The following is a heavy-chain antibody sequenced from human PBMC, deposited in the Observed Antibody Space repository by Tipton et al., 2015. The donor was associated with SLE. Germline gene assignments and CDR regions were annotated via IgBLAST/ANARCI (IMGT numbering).Heavy chain of an antibody. J-gene: IGHJ6*03. V-gene: IGHV4-34*01. CDR1: GGSLSGFY. CDR2: ISHSGSS. Sequence: TLSLTCVVSGGSLSGFYWGWLRQPPGKGLEWIGDISHSGSSNKYNPSLKSRVTMSVDTSKNQFSLQLTSVTAADTAVYYCARARQRLSDYYYYYYYMDIWGKGTTVTVSS. CDR3: ARARQRLSDYYYYYYYMDI. D-gene: IGHD3-16*02.